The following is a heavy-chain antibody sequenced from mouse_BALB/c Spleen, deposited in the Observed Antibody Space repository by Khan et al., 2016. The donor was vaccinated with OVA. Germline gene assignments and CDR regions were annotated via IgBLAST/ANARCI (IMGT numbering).Heavy chain of an antibody. Sequence: EVQLQESGPGLVKPSQSLSLTCTVTGYSITTDYAWNWIRQFPGNQLEWMGYISYSGNTKYNPSLKSRISITPDTSKNQVFLQLKSVTTEDTARYYCARVYGGDFDYWGQGTTLTVSS. CDR3: ARVYGGDFDY. D-gene: IGHD1-1*01. V-gene: IGHV3-2*02. CDR2: ISYSGNT. J-gene: IGHJ2*01. CDR1: GYSITTDYA.